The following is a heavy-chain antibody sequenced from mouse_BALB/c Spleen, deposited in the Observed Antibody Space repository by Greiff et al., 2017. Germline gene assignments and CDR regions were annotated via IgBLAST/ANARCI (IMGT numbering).Heavy chain of an antibody. J-gene: IGHJ4*01. V-gene: IGHV14-4*02. CDR1: GFNIKDYY. Sequence: EVMLVESGAELVRSGASVKLSCTASGFNIKDYYMHWVKQRPEQGLEWIGWIDPENGDTEYAPKFQGKATMTADTSSNTAYLQLSSLTSEDTAVYYCNHDYDAMDYWGQGTSVTVSS. CDR3: NHDYDAMDY. CDR2: IDPENGDT.